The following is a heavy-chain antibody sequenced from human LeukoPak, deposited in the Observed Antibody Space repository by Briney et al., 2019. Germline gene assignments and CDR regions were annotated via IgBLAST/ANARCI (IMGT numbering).Heavy chain of an antibody. CDR1: GGSISSSSYY. D-gene: IGHD3-9*01. CDR2: IYYSGST. CDR3: ARERRYFDWLDY. J-gene: IGHJ4*02. Sequence: SETLSLTCTVSGGSISSSSYYWGWIRQPPGKGLEWIGSIYYSGSTYYNPSLKSRVTISVDTSKNQFSLKLSSVTAADTAVYYCARERRYFDWLDYWGQGTLVTVSS. V-gene: IGHV4-39*02.